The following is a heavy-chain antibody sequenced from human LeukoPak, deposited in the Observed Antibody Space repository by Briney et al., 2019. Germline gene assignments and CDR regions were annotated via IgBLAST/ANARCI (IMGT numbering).Heavy chain of an antibody. J-gene: IGHJ4*02. CDR3: AKDHGSGSYYNEGY. D-gene: IGHD3-10*01. CDR1: RLTFSSYA. V-gene: IGHV3-23*01. CDR2: ISGSGGRT. Sequence: PGGSLRLSCAPSRLTFSSYAMSWVRQAPGKGLEWVSAISGSGGRTYYADSVKGRFTISRDNSKNTLYMQMNSLRAEATAVYYCAKDHGSGSYYNEGYWGQGTLVTVSS.